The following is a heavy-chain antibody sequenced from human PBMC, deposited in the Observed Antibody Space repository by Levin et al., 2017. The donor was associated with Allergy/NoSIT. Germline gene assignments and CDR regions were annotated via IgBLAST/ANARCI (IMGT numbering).Heavy chain of an antibody. D-gene: IGHD3-10*01. V-gene: IGHV3-74*01. CDR2: INSDGSST. J-gene: IGHJ2*01. Sequence: GESLKISCAASGFTFSSYWLHWVRQAPGKGLVWVSRINSDGSSTNYVDSVKGRFAISRDNAKNTLYLQMNSLRAEDTAVYYCARIRVGSSNWYLDLWGRGTLVTVSS. CDR1: GFTFSSYW. CDR3: ARIRVGSSNWYLDL.